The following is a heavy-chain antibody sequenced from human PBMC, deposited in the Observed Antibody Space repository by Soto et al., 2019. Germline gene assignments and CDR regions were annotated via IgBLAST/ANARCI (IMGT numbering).Heavy chain of an antibody. CDR3: ARVWGGAFDI. D-gene: IGHD3-10*01. CDR2: IYYSGSP. J-gene: IGHJ3*02. CDR1: GGSISSGGYY. Sequence: PSETLSLTCTVSGGSISSGGYYWSWIRQPPGKGLEWIGYIYYSGSPNYNPSLKSRVTISVDTSKNQFSLKLSSVTAADTAVYYCARVWGGAFDIWGQGTMVTVSS. V-gene: IGHV4-61*08.